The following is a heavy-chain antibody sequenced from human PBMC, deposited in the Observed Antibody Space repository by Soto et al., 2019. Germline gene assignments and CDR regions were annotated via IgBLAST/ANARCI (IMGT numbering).Heavy chain of an antibody. CDR1: GFTFSSYA. CDR2: ISGSGGST. Sequence: GGSLRLPCAASGFTFSSYAMSWVRQAPGKGLEWVSAISGSGGSTYYADSVKGRFTISRDNSKNTLYLQMNSLRAEDTAVYYCAKELKYDSSGYSPYWFWGQGTLVTVSS. J-gene: IGHJ4*02. CDR3: AKELKYDSSGYSPYWF. D-gene: IGHD3-22*01. V-gene: IGHV3-23*01.